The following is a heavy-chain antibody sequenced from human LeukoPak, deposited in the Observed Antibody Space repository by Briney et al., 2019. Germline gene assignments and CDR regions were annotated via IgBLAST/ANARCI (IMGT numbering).Heavy chain of an antibody. J-gene: IGHJ4*02. CDR3: ARATNYWHTLIEF. Sequence: PGGSLRLSCAASGFTFSTYEMNWVRRAPGKGLEWVSSISRGAITIYYADSVKGRFTISRDNAKNSLYQQMNSLRAEDTAVYYCARATNYWHTLIEFWGQGTLVTVSS. D-gene: IGHD5-24*01. CDR2: ISRGAITI. CDR1: GFTFSTYE. V-gene: IGHV3-48*03.